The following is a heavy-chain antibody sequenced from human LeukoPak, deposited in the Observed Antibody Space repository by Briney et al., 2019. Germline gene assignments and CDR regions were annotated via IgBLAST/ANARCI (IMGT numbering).Heavy chain of an antibody. V-gene: IGHV4-59*12. CDR1: GGSISSYY. CDR2: MYYSGST. J-gene: IGHJ6*03. CDR3: ARVRGIAVAGTMGGYYYYYYMDV. Sequence: SETLSLTCTVSGGSISSYYWSWIRQPPGKGLEWIGYMYYSGSTNYNPPLKSRVTISVDTSKNQFSLKLSSVTAADTAVYYCARVRGIAVAGTMGGYYYYYYMDVWGKGTTVTVSS. D-gene: IGHD6-19*01.